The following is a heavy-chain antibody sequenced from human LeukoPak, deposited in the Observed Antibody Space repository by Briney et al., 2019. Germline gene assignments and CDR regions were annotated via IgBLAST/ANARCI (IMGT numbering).Heavy chain of an antibody. CDR3: ARGGSDTAMAHDY. J-gene: IGHJ4*02. V-gene: IGHV3-74*01. CDR2: INRDGSRT. CDR1: GFTFSNHW. Sequence: PGGSLRLSCAASGFTFSNHWMHWVRQAPGKGLMWVSRINRDGSRTDHADSVKGRFTISRDDAKNTLYLQVNSLRAEDTAVYFCARGGSDTAMAHDYWGQGTLVTVSS. D-gene: IGHD5-18*01.